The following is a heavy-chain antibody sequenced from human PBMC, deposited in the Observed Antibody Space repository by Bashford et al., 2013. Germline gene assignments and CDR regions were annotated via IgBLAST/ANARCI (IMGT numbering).Heavy chain of an antibody. J-gene: IGHJ4*02. CDR2: FIPIFGTA. CDR1: GGTFSTYG. CDR3: VRDSAHGWFSVDY. V-gene: IGHV1-69*13. Sequence: SVKVSCKASGGTFSTYGISWVRQAPGQGLEWMGGFIPIFGTANYAQNFQGRVTITADESTTTAYMELSSLRSDDTAVYYCVRDSAHGWFSVDYWGQGTLVTVSS. D-gene: IGHD2-15*01.